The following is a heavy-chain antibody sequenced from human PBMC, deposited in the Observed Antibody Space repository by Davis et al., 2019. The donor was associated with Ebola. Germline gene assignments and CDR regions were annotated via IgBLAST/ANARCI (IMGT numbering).Heavy chain of an antibody. V-gene: IGHV3-48*01. Sequence: PGGSLRLSCEVSGFTFSSYSINWVRQAPGKGLEWVSYISRSSDFIWYADSVKGRFSISRDNAKNSLYLQMNSLRAEDTAVYYCARDPLAAAGTLGFYYYYGMDVWGQGTTVTVSS. CDR3: ARDPLAAAGTLGFYYYYGMDV. CDR2: ISRSSDFI. J-gene: IGHJ6*02. D-gene: IGHD6-13*01. CDR1: GFTFSSYS.